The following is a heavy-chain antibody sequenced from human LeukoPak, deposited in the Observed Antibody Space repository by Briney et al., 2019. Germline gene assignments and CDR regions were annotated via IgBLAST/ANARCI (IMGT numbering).Heavy chain of an antibody. Sequence: SETLSLTCTVSGGSISSYYWTWIRQPPGKGLEWIGYISYTGSTNYSPSLKSRVTISVDTSKNQFSLRLSSVTAADTAVYYCARGWGYFDYWGQGTLVTVSS. CDR3: ARGWGYFDY. V-gene: IGHV4-59*01. D-gene: IGHD3-16*01. CDR2: ISYTGST. J-gene: IGHJ4*02. CDR1: GGSISSYY.